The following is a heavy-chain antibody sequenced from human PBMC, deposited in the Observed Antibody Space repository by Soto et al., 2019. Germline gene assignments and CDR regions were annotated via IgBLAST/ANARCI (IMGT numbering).Heavy chain of an antibody. CDR3: ARGVDRGGYHWRVFDD. V-gene: IGHV5-51*01. CDR1: GYSFTTHW. J-gene: IGHJ4*02. Sequence: PGESLKISCKGSGYSFTTHWIGWVRQMPGKGLEWMGVIYPGDSDTKYSPSFQGQVTISADKSINTAYLQWNTLKASDTAMYYCARGVDRGGYHWRVFDDWGQGTLVTV. D-gene: IGHD5-12*01. CDR2: IYPGDSDT.